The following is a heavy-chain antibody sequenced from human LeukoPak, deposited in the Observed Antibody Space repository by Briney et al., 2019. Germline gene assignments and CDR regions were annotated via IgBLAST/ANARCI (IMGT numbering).Heavy chain of an antibody. D-gene: IGHD5-24*01. Sequence: PGGSLRLSCAASGFNVTTNYMSWVRQAPGKGLEWVSVIYSGGTTYYADSVKGQFTISRDISKNTLSLQMNSLRAEDTAVYYCARGRRDGYNLGYWGQGTLVAVSS. V-gene: IGHV3-53*01. CDR2: IYSGGTT. CDR3: ARGRRDGYNLGY. CDR1: GFNVTTNY. J-gene: IGHJ4*02.